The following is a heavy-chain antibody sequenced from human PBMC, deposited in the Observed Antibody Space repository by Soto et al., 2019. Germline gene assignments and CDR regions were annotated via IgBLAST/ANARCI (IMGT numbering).Heavy chain of an antibody. Sequence: GASVKVSCKASGFTFTSPAVQWVRQARGQRLEWIGWIVVGSGNTNYARKFQERVTITRDMSTSTAYMELSSLRSEDTAVYYCAAVTRLLWFGELLFSYYYGMDVWGQGTTVTVSS. CDR2: IVVGSGNT. CDR3: AAVTRLLWFGELLFSYYYGMDV. D-gene: IGHD3-10*01. J-gene: IGHJ6*02. CDR1: GFTFTSPA. V-gene: IGHV1-58*01.